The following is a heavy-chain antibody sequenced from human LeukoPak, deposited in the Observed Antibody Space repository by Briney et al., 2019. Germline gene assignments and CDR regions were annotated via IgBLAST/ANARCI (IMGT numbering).Heavy chain of an antibody. Sequence: PGGSLRLSCAASGFTFSSYSMHWVRQAPGKGLEWVAFIRYDGSNKYYADSVKGRFTISRDNSKNTLYLQMNSLRAEDTAVYYCAKAISSIAAPPPFDYWGQGTLVTVSS. CDR3: AKAISSIAAPPPFDY. D-gene: IGHD6-6*01. V-gene: IGHV3-30*02. CDR2: IRYDGSNK. J-gene: IGHJ4*02. CDR1: GFTFSSYS.